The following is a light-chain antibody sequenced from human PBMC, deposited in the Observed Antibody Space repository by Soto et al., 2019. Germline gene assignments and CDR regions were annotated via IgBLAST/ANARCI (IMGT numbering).Light chain of an antibody. J-gene: IGKJ1*01. CDR2: GAS. Sequence: EIVMTQSPATLSVSPGEGATLSCRASQSISRYLAWYQRKPGQAPRLLFSGASTRATGISARFSGSGSGAEFTLTISSLQSEDFAVYYSQQYNNWPPTFGQGTKVEI. CDR1: QSISRY. CDR3: QQYNNWPPT. V-gene: IGKV3-15*01.